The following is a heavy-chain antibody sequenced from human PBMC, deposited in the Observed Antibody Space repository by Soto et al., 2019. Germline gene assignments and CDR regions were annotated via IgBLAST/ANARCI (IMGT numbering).Heavy chain of an antibody. CDR3: ARGLGGYSYGSYYFDY. D-gene: IGHD5-18*01. Sequence: SVKVSCKASGGTFSSYAISWVRQAPVQGLEWMGGIIPIFGTANYAQKFQGRVTITADKSTSTAYMELSSLRSEDTAVYYCARGLGGYSYGSYYFDYWGQGTLVTVSS. J-gene: IGHJ4*02. CDR2: IIPIFGTA. CDR1: GGTFSSYA. V-gene: IGHV1-69*06.